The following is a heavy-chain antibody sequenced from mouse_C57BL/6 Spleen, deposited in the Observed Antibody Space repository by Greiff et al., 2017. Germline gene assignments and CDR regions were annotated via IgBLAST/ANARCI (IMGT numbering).Heavy chain of an antibody. Sequence: EVQLQQSGPELVKPGASVKISCKASGYSFTDYNMNWVKQSNGKSLEWIGVINPNYGTTSYNQKFKGKATLTVDQSSSTAYMQLNSLTSEDAAVYYCAHYYGKGSYAMDYWGQGTSVTVSS. CDR2: INPNYGTT. CDR1: GYSFTDYN. V-gene: IGHV1-39*01. D-gene: IGHD1-1*02. CDR3: AHYYGKGSYAMDY. J-gene: IGHJ4*01.